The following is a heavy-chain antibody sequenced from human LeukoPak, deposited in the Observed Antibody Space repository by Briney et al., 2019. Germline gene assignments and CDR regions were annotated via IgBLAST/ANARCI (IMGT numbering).Heavy chain of an antibody. CDR1: GGSFSGYY. V-gene: IGHV4-34*01. CDR2: INHTRST. J-gene: IGHJ4*02. CDR3: AIVSNIGGIEY. Sequence: SGTPSLTCAVYGGSFSGYYWSWGREPPGKGVEGICEINHTRSTNYNPSLNSRVTISVDTSKTQFFLKLSSVTAADTAVYYCAIVSNIGGIEYCGQGTLVTVSS. D-gene: IGHD3-10*01.